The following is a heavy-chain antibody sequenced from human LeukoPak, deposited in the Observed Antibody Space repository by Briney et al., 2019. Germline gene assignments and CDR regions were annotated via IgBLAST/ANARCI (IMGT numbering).Heavy chain of an antibody. CDR3: ARGYSGYAFFDY. V-gene: IGHV3-33*01. CDR2: IWYDRSNK. D-gene: IGHD5-12*01. J-gene: IGHJ4*02. Sequence: GGSLRLSCAASGFTFSSYGMHWVRQAPGKGLEWVAVIWYDRSNKYYADSVKGRFTISRDNSKNTLYLQMNSLRAEDTAVYYCARGYSGYAFFDYWGQGTLVTVSS. CDR1: GFTFSSYG.